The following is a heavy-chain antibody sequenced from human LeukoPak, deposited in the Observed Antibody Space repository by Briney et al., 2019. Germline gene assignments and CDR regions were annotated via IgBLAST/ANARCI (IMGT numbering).Heavy chain of an antibody. J-gene: IGHJ4*02. CDR2: ISSSSSTI. V-gene: IGHV3-48*01. CDR1: GFTFSSYS. Sequence: GGSLRLSCGASGFTFSSYSMNWVRRAPGKGREGGSYISSSSSTIYYADSVKGRFTISRDNAKNSLYLQMNSLRVEDTAVYYCARGRAAAGTSSRGIDYWGQGTLVTVSS. CDR3: ARGRAAAGTSSRGIDY. D-gene: IGHD6-13*01.